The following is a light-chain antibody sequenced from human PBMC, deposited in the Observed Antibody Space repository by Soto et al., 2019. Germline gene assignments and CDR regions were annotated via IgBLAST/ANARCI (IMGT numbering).Light chain of an antibody. CDR1: NSNIGTGYD. CDR2: DDD. J-gene: IGLJ2*01. V-gene: IGLV1-40*01. Sequence: QSVLTQPPSVSGAPGQRVTISCTGSNSNIGTGYDVHWYQQLPGSAPKLLIYDDDNRPSGVPDRFSASKSGASASLAITGLQAEDEADYYCHSYDSSLSAVIFGGGTQLTV. CDR3: HSYDSSLSAVI.